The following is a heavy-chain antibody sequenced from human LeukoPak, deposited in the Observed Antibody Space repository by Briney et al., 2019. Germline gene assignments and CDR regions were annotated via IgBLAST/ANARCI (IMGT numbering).Heavy chain of an antibody. J-gene: IGHJ2*01. D-gene: IGHD3-22*01. CDR3: ARQYYYDSSGYRNYWYFDL. CDR1: GGSISSSSYY. Sequence: SETLSLTCTVSGGSISSSSYYWGWIRQPPGKGLEWIGSIYYSGSTYYNPSLKSRVTISVDTSKNQFSLKLSSVTAADTAVYYCARQYYYDSSGYRNYWYFDLWGRGTLVTVSS. V-gene: IGHV4-39*01. CDR2: IYYSGST.